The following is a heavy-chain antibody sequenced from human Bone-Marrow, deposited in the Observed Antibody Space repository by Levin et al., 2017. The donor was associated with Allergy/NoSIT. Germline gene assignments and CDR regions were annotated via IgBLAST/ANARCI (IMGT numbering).Heavy chain of an antibody. V-gene: IGHV1-8*01. CDR3: ARGELGSGYLFDY. Sequence: GGSLRLSCKTSGYTFTSFDINWVRQATGHGLEWMGWMYPNSDNAGYAQKFQGRVTMTRNTSISTAYMELSSLRSEDTAIYYCARGELGSGYLFDYWGQGTLVTVSS. D-gene: IGHD5-12*01. CDR2: MYPNSDNA. J-gene: IGHJ4*02. CDR1: GYTFTSFD.